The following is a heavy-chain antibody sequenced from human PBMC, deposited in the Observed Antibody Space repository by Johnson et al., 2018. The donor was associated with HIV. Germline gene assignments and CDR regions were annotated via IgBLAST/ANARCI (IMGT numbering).Heavy chain of an antibody. V-gene: IGHV3-20*04. CDR2: INWNGGST. CDR3: ARVTSSVTTARYGAFDI. CDR1: GFTFDDYG. J-gene: IGHJ3*02. D-gene: IGHD4-17*01. Sequence: MLLVESGGGVVRPGGSLRLSCAASGFTFDDYGMSWVRQAPGKGLEWVSGINWNGGSTGYADSVKGRFTISRDNSKSTLYLKMNSLGAEDTAVFYCARVTSSVTTARYGAFDIWGQGTMVTVSS.